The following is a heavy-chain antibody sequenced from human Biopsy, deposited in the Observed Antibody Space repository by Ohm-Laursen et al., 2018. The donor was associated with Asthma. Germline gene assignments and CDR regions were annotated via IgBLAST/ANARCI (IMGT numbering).Heavy chain of an antibody. J-gene: IGHJ3*02. Sequence: GSLRLSCTASGFTVSRDHMFWVRQAPGKGLEWVSVIYSGGTSHTADSVRGRFTISRDYSKNTLYLQMHSLRAEDTAVYYCVRGNPHLDYGGNSGALDIWGQGTMVTASS. CDR2: IYSGGTS. CDR3: VRGNPHLDYGGNSGALDI. CDR1: GFTVSRDH. V-gene: IGHV3-53*05. D-gene: IGHD4-23*01.